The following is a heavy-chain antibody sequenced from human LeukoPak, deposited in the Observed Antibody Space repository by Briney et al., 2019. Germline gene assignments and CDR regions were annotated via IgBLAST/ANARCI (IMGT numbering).Heavy chain of an antibody. V-gene: IGHV4-59*12. CDR1: GASISSSY. Sequence: SEALSLTCAVSGASISSSYWNWIRQPPGKGLEWIGYIYYTGSTNYNPSLKSRVTISVDMSKNQFSLKLRSVTAADTAVYYCARVHYYYGSGSYYWFDPWGQGTLVTVSS. J-gene: IGHJ5*02. CDR3: ARVHYYYGSGSYYWFDP. D-gene: IGHD3-10*01. CDR2: IYYTGST.